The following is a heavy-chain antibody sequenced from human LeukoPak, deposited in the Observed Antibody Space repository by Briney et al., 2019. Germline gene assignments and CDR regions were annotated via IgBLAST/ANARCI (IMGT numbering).Heavy chain of an antibody. V-gene: IGHV1-69*04. Sequence: EASVKVSCKASGGTFSSYAISWVRQAPGQGLEWMGRIIPILGIANYAQKFQGRVTITADKSTSTAYMELSSLRSEDTAVYYCARENSGSYPGSYYGMDVWGQGTTVTVSS. J-gene: IGHJ6*02. D-gene: IGHD1-26*01. CDR2: IIPILGIA. CDR1: GGTFSSYA. CDR3: ARENSGSYPGSYYGMDV.